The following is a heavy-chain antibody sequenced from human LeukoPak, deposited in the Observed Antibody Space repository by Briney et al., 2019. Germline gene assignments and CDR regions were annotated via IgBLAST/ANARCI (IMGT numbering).Heavy chain of an antibody. D-gene: IGHD1-7*01. Sequence: PGGSLRLSCAASGFTFSDYYMTWVRQAPGKGLEWVSVIYSGDSTYYADSVKGRFTIFRDNSENTLYLQMNSLRAEDTALYYCARGPYNWNYPRGPLDYWGQGALVTVSS. CDR2: IYSGDST. J-gene: IGHJ4*02. V-gene: IGHV3-66*01. CDR1: GFTFSDYY. CDR3: ARGPYNWNYPRGPLDY.